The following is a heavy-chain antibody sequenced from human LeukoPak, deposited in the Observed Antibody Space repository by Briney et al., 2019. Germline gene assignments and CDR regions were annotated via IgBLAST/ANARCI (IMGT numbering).Heavy chain of an antibody. D-gene: IGHD3-9*01. V-gene: IGHV3-20*04. J-gene: IGHJ4*02. CDR1: GFTFDNYG. CDR3: ARGVRYFDWLDY. Sequence: GGSLRLSCAASGFTFDNYGMSWVRQAPGKGLEWVSGINWNGGSTGYADSVKGRFTTSRDNAKNSLYLQMNSLRAEDTALYYCARGVRYFDWLDYWGQGTLVTVSS. CDR2: INWNGGST.